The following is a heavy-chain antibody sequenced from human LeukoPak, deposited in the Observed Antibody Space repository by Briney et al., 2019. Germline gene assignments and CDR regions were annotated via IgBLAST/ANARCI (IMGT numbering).Heavy chain of an antibody. CDR3: VRAGRIWYAFDI. V-gene: IGHV6-1*01. CDR2: IRHNSDCNT. CDR1: GDSVSSNSVA. J-gene: IGHJ3*02. D-gene: IGHD2-8*01. Sequence: SQTLSLTCAISGDSVSSNSVAWNWIRQSPSRGLEWLGRIRHNSDCNTENASSLRGRVTITADTSKNHLSLQLNSVTPEDTAVYYCVRAGRIWYAFDIWGQGTTVVVSS.